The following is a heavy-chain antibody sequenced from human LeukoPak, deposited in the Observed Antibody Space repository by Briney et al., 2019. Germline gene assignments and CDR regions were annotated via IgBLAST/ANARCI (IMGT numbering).Heavy chain of an antibody. CDR3: ARRAMIVVATPAVDY. J-gene: IGHJ4*02. V-gene: IGHV3-20*04. CDR1: GFTFDEYG. Sequence: GGSLRLSCAASGFTFDEYGMSWVRQTPGKGLEWVSGIDWNGGSTGYADSVKGRFTISRNNAKNSLYLQMNSLRAEDTALYYCARRAMIVVATPAVDYWGQGTLVTASS. CDR2: IDWNGGST. D-gene: IGHD3-22*01.